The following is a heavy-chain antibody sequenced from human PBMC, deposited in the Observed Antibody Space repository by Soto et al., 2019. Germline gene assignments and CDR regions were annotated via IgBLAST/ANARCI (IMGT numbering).Heavy chain of an antibody. CDR2: IKSKTDGGTT. J-gene: IGHJ4*02. D-gene: IGHD6-13*01. V-gene: IGHV3-15*01. CDR3: TTDQAEQLVPLDY. CDR1: GFTFSNAW. Sequence: EVQLVESGGGLVKPGGSLRLSCAASGFTFSNAWMSWVRQAPGKGLEWVGRIKSKTDGGTTDYAAPVKGRFTISRDDSKNTLYLQMNSLKTEDTAVYYCTTDQAEQLVPLDYWGQGTLVTVSS.